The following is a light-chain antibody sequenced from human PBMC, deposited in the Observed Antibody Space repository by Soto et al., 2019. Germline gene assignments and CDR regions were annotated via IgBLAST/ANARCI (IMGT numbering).Light chain of an antibody. V-gene: IGLV2-23*02. CDR3: CSYVGSRFVV. CDR2: EVS. CDR1: SNDIGNYDR. J-gene: IGLJ2*01. Sequence: QSALTQPASVSVSPGQSITISCRGTSNDIGNYDRVSWYQQHPGKVPKLMIYEVSKRPSGVSSRFTGSKSGNTASLTISGLQADDEADYYCCSYVGSRFVVFGGGTKVTVL.